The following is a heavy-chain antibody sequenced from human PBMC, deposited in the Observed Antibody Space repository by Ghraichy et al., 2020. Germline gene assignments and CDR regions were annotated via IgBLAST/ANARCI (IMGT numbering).Heavy chain of an antibody. CDR2: IHHTGST. V-gene: IGHV4-61*01. Sequence: SETLSLTCTVSGGSVSSGSHHWSWIRQPPGKGLEWIGSIHHTGSTNYNPSLKSRVTISVDTSKNQFSLKLTTVTAADTAVYYCARVMTSYCGGDCYSHYFDFWGQGTLVTASS. CDR3: ARVMTSYCGGDCYSHYFDF. J-gene: IGHJ4*02. CDR1: GGSVSSGSHH. D-gene: IGHD2-21*02.